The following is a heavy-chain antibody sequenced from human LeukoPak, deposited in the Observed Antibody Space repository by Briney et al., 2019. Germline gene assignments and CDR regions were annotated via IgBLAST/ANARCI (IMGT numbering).Heavy chain of an antibody. J-gene: IGHJ4*02. CDR3: ARAPRDSNGYYMRSFDS. V-gene: IGHV4-38-2*02. Sequence: SETLSLTCSVSGYSISSDCYWAWIRQPPGQGLEWIGGIYHSGYTYYYPSPKSRVTLSVDTSKNQFSLRLSSVTAADTAVYYCARAPRDSNGYYMRSFDSWGQGTLVIVSS. CDR2: IYHSGYT. CDR1: GYSISSDCY. D-gene: IGHD3-22*01.